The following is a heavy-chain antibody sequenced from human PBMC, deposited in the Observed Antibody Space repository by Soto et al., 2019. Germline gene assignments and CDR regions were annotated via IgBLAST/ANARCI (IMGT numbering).Heavy chain of an antibody. CDR1: GYIFTNFG. D-gene: IGHD6-13*01. Sequence: QVQLKQSGPEVRKPGASVRVSCKASGYIFTNFGISWVRQAPGQGLEWMGWISGYNDTTHYAQKLQGRVSMTTDTSTGTAYMDLRSLRSDDTAIYYCVRDSSSWFYYYYGMDVWGKGTTVTVSS. CDR2: ISGYNDTT. CDR3: VRDSSSWFYYYYGMDV. V-gene: IGHV1-18*01. J-gene: IGHJ6*04.